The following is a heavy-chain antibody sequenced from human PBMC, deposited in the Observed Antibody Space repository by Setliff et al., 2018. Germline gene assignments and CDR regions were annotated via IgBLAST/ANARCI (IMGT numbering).Heavy chain of an antibody. CDR1: GFTFSSYS. D-gene: IGHD3-22*01. CDR2: ISSSSSTI. J-gene: IGHJ4*02. V-gene: IGHV3-48*01. Sequence: GGPLRLSCAASGFTFSSYSMNWVRQAPGKGLEWVSYISSSSSTIYYADSVKGRFTISRDNAKNSLYLQMNSLRAEDTAVYYCARDPYYYDSSGYYYRNYWGQGTLVTVSS. CDR3: ARDPYYYDSSGYYYRNY.